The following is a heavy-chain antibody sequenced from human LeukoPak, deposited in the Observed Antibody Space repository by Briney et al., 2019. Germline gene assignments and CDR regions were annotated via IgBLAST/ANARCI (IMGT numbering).Heavy chain of an antibody. Sequence: PGGSLRLSCTASGFTFSSYSMNWVRQAPGKGLEWVSLISRSSNYIYYAESLRGRFTISRDNAKNSLYLQLNSLRVEDTAVYYCATQNWFDPWGQGTLVTVSS. J-gene: IGHJ5*02. CDR2: ISRSSNYI. CDR3: ATQNWFDP. V-gene: IGHV3-21*01. CDR1: GFTFSSYS.